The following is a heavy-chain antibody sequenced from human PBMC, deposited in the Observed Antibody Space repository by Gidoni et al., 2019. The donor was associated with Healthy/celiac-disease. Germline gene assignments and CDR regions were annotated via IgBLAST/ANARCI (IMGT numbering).Heavy chain of an antibody. D-gene: IGHD4-17*01. CDR2: ISGSGGST. CDR1: GFTFSSYA. J-gene: IGHJ3*02. CDR3: AKDRPVTTSTPIDAFDI. V-gene: IGHV3-23*01. Sequence: EVQLLESGGGLVQPGGSLRLSCAASGFTFSSYAMSWVRQAPGKGLEWVSAISGSGGSTYYADSVKGRFTISRDNSKNTLYLQMNSLRAEDTAVYYCAKDRPVTTSTPIDAFDIWGQGTMVTVSS.